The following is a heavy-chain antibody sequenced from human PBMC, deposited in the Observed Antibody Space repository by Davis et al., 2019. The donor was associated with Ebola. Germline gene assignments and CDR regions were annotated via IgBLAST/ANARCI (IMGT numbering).Heavy chain of an antibody. D-gene: IGHD2-21*01. CDR1: GFTFSSYA. J-gene: IGHJ5*02. V-gene: IGHV3-23*01. CDR3: ARALGGDWFDP. Sequence: GGSLRLSCAASGFTFSSYAMHWVRQAPGKGLEWVSAISGSGGSTYYADSVKGRFTISRDNSKNTRYLQMNSLRAEDTAVYYCARALGGDWFDPWGQGTLVTVSS. CDR2: ISGSGGST.